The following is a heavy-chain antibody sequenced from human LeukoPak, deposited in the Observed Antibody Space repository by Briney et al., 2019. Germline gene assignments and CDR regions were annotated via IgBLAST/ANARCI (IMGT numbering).Heavy chain of an antibody. CDR2: ISGSGGST. CDR3: ASATEDLSYFDY. CDR1: GFTFSSYA. Sequence: QPGGSLRLSCAASGFTFSSYAMSWVRQAPGKGLEWVSAISGSGGSTYYADSVKGRFTISRDNSKSTLFLQMNSLRAEDTALYYCASATEDLSYFDYWGQGTLVTVSS. V-gene: IGHV3-23*01. J-gene: IGHJ4*02.